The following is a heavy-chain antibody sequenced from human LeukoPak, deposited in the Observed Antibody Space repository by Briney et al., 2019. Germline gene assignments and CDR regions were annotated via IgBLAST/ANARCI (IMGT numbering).Heavy chain of an antibody. V-gene: IGHV3-23*01. D-gene: IGHD2-15*01. Sequence: GGSLRLSCAVSGFTFSSYAMSWVRQAPGKGLEWVSAISGSGGSTYYADYVKGRFTISRDNSKNTLYLQMNSLRAEDTAVYYCATHCSGGSCIINWFDPWGQGTLVTVSS. CDR3: ATHCSGGSCIINWFDP. CDR2: ISGSGGST. CDR1: GFTFSSYA. J-gene: IGHJ5*02.